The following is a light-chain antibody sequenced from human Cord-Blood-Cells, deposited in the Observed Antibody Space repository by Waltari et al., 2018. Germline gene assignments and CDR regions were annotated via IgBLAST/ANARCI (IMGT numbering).Light chain of an antibody. Sequence: EIVLTQSPGTLSMSPGDRATLSCRASQSVSSSYLAWYQQNPGQAPRLLIYGASSRATGIPDRFSGRGSGTDFTLTISRLEPEDFAVYYCQQYGSSPPLTFGGGTKVEIK. J-gene: IGKJ4*01. CDR2: GAS. CDR3: QQYGSSPPLT. CDR1: QSVSSSY. V-gene: IGKV3-20*01.